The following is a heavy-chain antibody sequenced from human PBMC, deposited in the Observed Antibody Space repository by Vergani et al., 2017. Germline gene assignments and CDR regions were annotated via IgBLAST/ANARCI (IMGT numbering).Heavy chain of an antibody. J-gene: IGHJ6*02. Sequence: QVQLVQSGAEVKKPGASVKVSCKASGYTFTGYYMHWVRQAPGQGLEWMGWINPNSGGTNYAQKFQGRVTMTRDTSISTAYMELSRLRSDDTAVYYCARANYYESVSYSHYYGMDVWGQGTTVTVSS. CDR2: INPNSGGT. V-gene: IGHV1-2*02. CDR3: ARANYYESVSYSHYYGMDV. D-gene: IGHD3-10*01. CDR1: GYTFTGYY.